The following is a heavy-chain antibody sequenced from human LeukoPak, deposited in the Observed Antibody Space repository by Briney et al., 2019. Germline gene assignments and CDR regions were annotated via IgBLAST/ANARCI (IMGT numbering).Heavy chain of an antibody. Sequence: ASVKVSCKVSGYTLTELSMHWVRQAPGKGLEWMGGFDPEDGETIYAQKFQGRVTMTEDTSTDTAYMELSSLRSEDTAVYYCARGYYDYVWGSYRPNYYFDYWGQGTLVTVSS. D-gene: IGHD3-16*02. J-gene: IGHJ4*02. CDR1: GYTLTELS. CDR3: ARGYYDYVWGSYRPNYYFDY. V-gene: IGHV1-24*01. CDR2: FDPEDGET.